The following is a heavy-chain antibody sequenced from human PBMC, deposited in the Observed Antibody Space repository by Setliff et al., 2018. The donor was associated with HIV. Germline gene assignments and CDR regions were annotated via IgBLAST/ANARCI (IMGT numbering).Heavy chain of an antibody. Sequence: GGSLRLSCAASGFTFSSYWMHWVRQAPGKGLEWLSLMSGINDNTHYADSVKGRFTISRYNSKNTLYLQMNSLRAEDTAVYYCARGVFDYWGQGALVTVSS. V-gene: IGHV3-23*01. CDR1: GFTFSSYW. J-gene: IGHJ4*02. CDR2: MSGINDNT. CDR3: ARGVFDY.